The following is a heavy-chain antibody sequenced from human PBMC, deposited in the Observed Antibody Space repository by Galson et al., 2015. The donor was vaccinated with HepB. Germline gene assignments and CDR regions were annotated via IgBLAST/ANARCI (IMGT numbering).Heavy chain of an antibody. Sequence: SLRLSCAASGFIFDDYGMSWVRQAPGKGPEWVSGINWNGGDTGYVDSVKGRFTISRDNAKSSLYLQMNSLRAEDTALYHCARGGDSGTYWYHDLWGRGTLVTVSS. V-gene: IGHV3-20*01. CDR1: GFIFDDYG. J-gene: IGHJ2*01. CDR2: INWNGGDT. D-gene: IGHD5-12*01. CDR3: ARGGDSGTYWYHDL.